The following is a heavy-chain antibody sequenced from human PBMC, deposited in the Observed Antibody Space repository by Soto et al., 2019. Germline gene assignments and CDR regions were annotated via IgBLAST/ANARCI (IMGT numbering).Heavy chain of an antibody. CDR2: IFSNDAK. V-gene: IGHV2-26*01. Sequence: QFTLKESGPVLVKPTETLTLTCTVSGFSLSNARMGVSWILQPPGKALEWLAHIFSNDAKSYSTSLKSRLTIGKDTSKSQVVLTMTNMDPVDTATYYCAIGGDSGPPSNWFDPWGQGTLVTVSS. CDR3: AIGGDSGPPSNWFDP. CDR1: GFSLSNARMG. J-gene: IGHJ5*02. D-gene: IGHD2-21*02.